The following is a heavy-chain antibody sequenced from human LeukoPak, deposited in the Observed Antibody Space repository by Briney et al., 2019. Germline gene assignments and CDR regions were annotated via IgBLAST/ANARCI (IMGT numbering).Heavy chain of an antibody. D-gene: IGHD2-21*02. CDR1: GYTFTGHY. J-gene: IGHJ4*02. V-gene: IGHV1-2*02. Sequence: ASVKVSCKASGYTFTGHYMHWVQLAPGQGLEWMGWINPNSGDTQYAQKFEGRVTMTRDTSITTAYMELSGLTSDDTAVYYCAREPPAYCGFDCYVLGYWGQGTLVTVSS. CDR3: AREPPAYCGFDCYVLGY. CDR2: INPNSGDT.